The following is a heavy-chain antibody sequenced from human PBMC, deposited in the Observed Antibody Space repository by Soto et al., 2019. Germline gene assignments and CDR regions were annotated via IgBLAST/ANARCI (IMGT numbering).Heavy chain of an antibody. D-gene: IGHD6-19*01. V-gene: IGHV3-73*02. CDR3: TRRQFYCFGLDV. J-gene: IGHJ6*02. CDR2: IRTDANTYAT. Sequence: QLVESGGALVQPGASLKLSCAASGFSFSGSAIQWVRQAPGKGLECVGGIRTDANTYATAYAASVTGRFTISRDDSRNTPSLQMTSLKTEDTAVYFFTRRQFYCFGLDVWGQGTTVIVSS. CDR1: GFSFSGSA.